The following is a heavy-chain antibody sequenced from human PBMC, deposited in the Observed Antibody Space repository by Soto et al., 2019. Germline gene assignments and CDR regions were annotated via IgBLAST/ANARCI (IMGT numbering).Heavy chain of an antibody. CDR2: IYPGDSDT. D-gene: IGHD2-2*01. CDR3: ARNKGYCSSTACYGMDV. CDR1: GYSFTSYW. Sequence: EVQLVQSGAEVKKPGESLKISCKGSGYSFTSYWIVWVRQMPGKGLEWMGTIYPGDSDTRYSPSFQGQVTISADKSISTAYLQWNSLKASDTAMYFCARNKGYCSSTACYGMDVWGQGATVTVSS. J-gene: IGHJ6*02. V-gene: IGHV5-51*01.